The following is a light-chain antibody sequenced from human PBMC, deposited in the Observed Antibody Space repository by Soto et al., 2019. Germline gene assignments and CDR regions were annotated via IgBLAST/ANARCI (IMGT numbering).Light chain of an antibody. V-gene: IGLV2-14*01. J-gene: IGLJ2*01. CDR1: RDDIGAYDY. Sequence: QSALTQPASVSGSPGQSITISCSVTRDDIGAYDYVSWYQQHPGNAPKLLVYEVTNRPSGVSDRFSGSKSGNTASLTISGLQAEDEADYYSNSYTNSSAVDFAGGTKVTV. CDR2: EVT. CDR3: NSYTNSSAVD.